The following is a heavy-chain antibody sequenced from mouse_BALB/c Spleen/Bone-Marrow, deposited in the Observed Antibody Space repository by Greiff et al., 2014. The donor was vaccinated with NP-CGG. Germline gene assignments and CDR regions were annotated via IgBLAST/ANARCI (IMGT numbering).Heavy chain of an antibody. D-gene: IGHD4-1*01. CDR1: GFTFSTYG. J-gene: IGHJ4*01. V-gene: IGHV5-6*01. CDR3: TRQRNWDHYAMDY. CDR2: ISSGGGYT. Sequence: EVQLVESGGDLVKPGGSLKLSCAASGFTFSTYGMSWVRQTPDKRLEWVATISSGGGYTYYPDSVKGRFTISRDKANNTLYLQMSSLKSEDTAMYYCTRQRNWDHYAMDYWGQGTSVTVSS.